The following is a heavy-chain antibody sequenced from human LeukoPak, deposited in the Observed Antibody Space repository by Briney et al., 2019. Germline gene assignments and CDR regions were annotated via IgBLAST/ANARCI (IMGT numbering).Heavy chain of an antibody. J-gene: IGHJ3*02. D-gene: IGHD4-17*01. V-gene: IGHV4-39*01. CDR2: IYYSGST. CDR3: ARHIPTTGAFDI. Sequence: SETLSLTCTVSGGSISSGSYYWGWIRQPPGKGLEWIGSIYYSGSTYYNPSLKSRVTISVDTSKNQFSLKLSSVTAADTAVYYCARHIPTTGAFDIWGQGTMVTVSS. CDR1: GGSISSGSYY.